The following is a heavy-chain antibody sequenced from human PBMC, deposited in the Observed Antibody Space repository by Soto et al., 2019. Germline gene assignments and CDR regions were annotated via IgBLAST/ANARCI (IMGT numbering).Heavy chain of an antibody. J-gene: IGHJ4*02. V-gene: IGHV5-51*01. CDR1: GYSFANYW. CDR3: ARVDWGADRIFGY. CDR2: IYPGDSDT. D-gene: IGHD7-27*01. Sequence: LGESLKISCQGSGYSFANYWIGWVRQLPGKGLEWMAIIYPGDSDTKYSPSFQGQVTISADKSVRSAYLQWSSLKASDTAMYYCARVDWGADRIFGYWGQGTLVTVSS.